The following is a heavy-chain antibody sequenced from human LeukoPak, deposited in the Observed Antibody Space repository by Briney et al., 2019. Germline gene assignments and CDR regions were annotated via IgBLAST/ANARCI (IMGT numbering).Heavy chain of an antibody. Sequence: GASVKVSCKASGYTFTGYYMHWVRQAPGQGLEWMGVINPRGGTTSYTQKFLGRVTMTRDTSTSTLYMEVSSLRSEDTAVYYCARKFGGNGYYFDYWGQGTLVTVSS. CDR3: ARKFGGNGYYFDY. CDR1: GYTFTGYY. CDR2: INPRGGTT. J-gene: IGHJ4*02. D-gene: IGHD4-23*01. V-gene: IGHV1-46*01.